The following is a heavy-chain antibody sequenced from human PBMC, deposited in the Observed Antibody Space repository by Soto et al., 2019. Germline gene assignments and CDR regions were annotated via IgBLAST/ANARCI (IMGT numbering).Heavy chain of an antibody. CDR2: IWYDGSNK. CDR3: ARGSSSSWYYFDY. CDR1: GFTFSRYG. J-gene: IGHJ4*02. V-gene: IGHV3-33*01. D-gene: IGHD6-13*01. Sequence: QVQLVESGGGVVQPGRSLRLSCAASGFTFSRYGMHWVRQAPGKGLEWVAVIWYDGSNKYYADSVKGRFTISRDNSKNTLYLQMNSLRAEDTAVYYCARGSSSSWYYFDYWGQGTLVTVSS.